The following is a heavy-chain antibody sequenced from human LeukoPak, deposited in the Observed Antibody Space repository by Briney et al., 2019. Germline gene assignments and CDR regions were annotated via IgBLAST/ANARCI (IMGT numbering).Heavy chain of an antibody. J-gene: IGHJ3*02. CDR2: IYHSGST. CDR1: GGSISSSNW. CDR3: ARAGLGLKAFDI. D-gene: IGHD7-27*01. Sequence: SGTLSLTCAVSGGSISSSNWWSWVRQPPGKGLEWIGEIYHSGSTNYNPSLKSRVTIPVDKSKNQFSLKLSSVTAADTAVYYCARAGLGLKAFDIWGQGTMVTVSS. V-gene: IGHV4-4*02.